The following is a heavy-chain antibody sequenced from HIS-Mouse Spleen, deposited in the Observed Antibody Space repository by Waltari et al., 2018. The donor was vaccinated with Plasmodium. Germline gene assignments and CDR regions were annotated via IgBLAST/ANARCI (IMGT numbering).Heavy chain of an antibody. CDR2: IWYDGSNK. D-gene: IGHD2-8*01. Sequence: VQLVESGGGVVQPGRSLRLSCAAAGFTFSAFGLHRVRQAPGKGLEWVAVIWYDGSNKYYADSVKGRFTISRDNSKNTLYLQMNSLRAEDTAVYYCAKVAQGTRDAFDIWGQGTMVTVSS. V-gene: IGHV3-33*06. CDR3: AKVAQGTRDAFDI. J-gene: IGHJ3*02. CDR1: GFTFSAFG.